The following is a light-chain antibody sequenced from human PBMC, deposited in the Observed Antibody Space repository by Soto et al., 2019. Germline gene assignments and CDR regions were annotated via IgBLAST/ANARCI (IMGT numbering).Light chain of an antibody. V-gene: IGLV1-44*01. CDR1: SSNIGSNY. CDR3: AAWDDSLNGFWV. Sequence: QAVLTQPPSASGTPGQRVTISCSGSSSNIGSNYVNWYQQLPGTAPKLLIYSNNQRPSGVPDRFSGSKSGTSGSLAISGLQSEDEADYYCAAWDDSLNGFWVFGGGTKLTVL. J-gene: IGLJ3*02. CDR2: SNN.